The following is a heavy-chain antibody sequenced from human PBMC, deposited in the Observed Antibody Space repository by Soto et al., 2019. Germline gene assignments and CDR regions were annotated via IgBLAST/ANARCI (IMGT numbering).Heavy chain of an antibody. CDR1: GFTFSSYA. J-gene: IGHJ4*02. CDR2: ISGSGGNT. V-gene: IGHV3-23*01. Sequence: GGSLRLSCAASGFTFSSYAMSWVRQAPGKGLEWVSGISGSGGNTFYADSVKGRFTISRDNSKNTLDLQMSSLRADDTAVYYCAKYSGALDYWGQGTLVTVSS. CDR3: AKYSGALDY. D-gene: IGHD7-27*01.